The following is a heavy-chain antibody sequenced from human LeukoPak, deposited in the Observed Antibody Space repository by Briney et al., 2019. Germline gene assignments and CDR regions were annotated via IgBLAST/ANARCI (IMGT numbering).Heavy chain of an antibody. Sequence: GGSLRLSCAASGFTFSSSAMSWVRQAPGKGLEWVSTISGSGSGSSTYYADSVKGRFTISRDNSKNTLYLQMNSLRAEDTAVYXXXXXXPYSSSWYLFGYWGQGTLVTVSS. D-gene: IGHD6-13*01. CDR1: GFTFSSSA. CDR3: XXXXPYSSSWYLFGY. CDR2: ISGSGSGSST. J-gene: IGHJ4*02. V-gene: IGHV3-23*01.